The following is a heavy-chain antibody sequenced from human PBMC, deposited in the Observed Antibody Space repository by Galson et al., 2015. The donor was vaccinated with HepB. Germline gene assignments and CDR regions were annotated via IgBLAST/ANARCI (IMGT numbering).Heavy chain of an antibody. Sequence: SCKASGGTFSSYAISWVRQAPGQGLEWMGGIIPIFGTANYAQKFQGRVTITADESTSTAYMELSSLRSEDTAVYYCASGYCSSTSCYEGAYYFDYWGQGTLVTVSS. CDR3: ASGYCSSTSCYEGAYYFDY. J-gene: IGHJ4*02. CDR2: IIPIFGTA. V-gene: IGHV1-69*01. CDR1: GGTFSSYA. D-gene: IGHD2-2*03.